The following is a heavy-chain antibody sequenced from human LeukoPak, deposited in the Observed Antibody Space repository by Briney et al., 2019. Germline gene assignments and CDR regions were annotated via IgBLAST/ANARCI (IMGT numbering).Heavy chain of an antibody. Sequence: GGSLRLSCAASGFTFSSYSMNWVRQAPGKGLEWVSSISSSSSYIYYADSVKGRFTISRDNAKNSLYLQMNSLRAEDTAVYYCARDRGDYGPAAGAFDIWGQGTMVTVSS. CDR3: ARDRGDYGPAAGAFDI. D-gene: IGHD4-17*01. J-gene: IGHJ3*02. V-gene: IGHV3-21*01. CDR2: ISSSSSYI. CDR1: GFTFSSYS.